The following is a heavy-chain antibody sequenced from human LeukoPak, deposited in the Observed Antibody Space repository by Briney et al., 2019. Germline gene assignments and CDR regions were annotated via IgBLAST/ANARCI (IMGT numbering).Heavy chain of an antibody. CDR3: ARRGYCGGDCYSDY. J-gene: IGHJ4*02. V-gene: IGHV5-51*01. CDR1: GSSFATYW. CDR2: IYPGDSDT. D-gene: IGHD2-21*01. Sequence: GESLKISCKGSGSSFATYWIGWVRQMPGKGLEWMGIIYPGDSDTRYSPSFQGQVTISADKSISTAFPQWSSLKASDTAMYYCARRGYCGGDCYSDYWGQGTLVTVSP.